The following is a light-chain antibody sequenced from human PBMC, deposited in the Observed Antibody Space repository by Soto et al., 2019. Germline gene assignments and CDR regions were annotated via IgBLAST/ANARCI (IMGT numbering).Light chain of an antibody. CDR1: QSLVHSDGNTY. J-gene: IGKJ1*01. V-gene: IGKV2-30*02. CDR3: MQAIHWPWT. Sequence: DVVMTQSPLSLPVTLGQPASISCRSSQSLVHSDGNTYLNWFHQRPGQSPRRLIYMVSSRDSGVXDXXSGSGSGTVFTLKISRVEAEDVGVYYCMQAIHWPWTFGQGTKVEIK. CDR2: MVS.